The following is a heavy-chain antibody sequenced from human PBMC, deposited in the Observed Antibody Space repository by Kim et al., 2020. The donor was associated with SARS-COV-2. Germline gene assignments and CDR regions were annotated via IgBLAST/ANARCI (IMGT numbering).Heavy chain of an antibody. CDR1: GYTFTSYD. CDR3: GRGPPTKLRCLEWPWYH. Sequence: ASVKVSCKASGYTFTSYDINWVRQATGQGLEWMGWMNPNSGDTGYAQKFQGRVTMTRDTSITTAYMELSTLRSDDTAEYYCGRGPPTKLRCLEWPWYHWG. CDR2: MNPNSGDT. V-gene: IGHV1-8*01. J-gene: IGHJ1*01. D-gene: IGHD3-3*01.